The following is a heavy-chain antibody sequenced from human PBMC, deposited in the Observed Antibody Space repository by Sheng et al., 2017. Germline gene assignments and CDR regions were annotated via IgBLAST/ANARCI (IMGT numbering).Heavy chain of an antibody. J-gene: IGHJ4*02. CDR2: SGTMGRK. CDR1: GFTLKIMA. V-gene: IGHV3-33*01. D-gene: IGHD1-1*01. Sequence: QVQLVESGGGVVQPGTSLSLSCVASGFTLKIMACTGSARLQARGWSGWQWSGTMGRKIYADSVKGRFTISRDNSRNKLFLQMNSLRVEDTAVYYCARDRGRDDPIDYWGQGTLVTVSS. CDR3: ARDRGRDDPIDY.